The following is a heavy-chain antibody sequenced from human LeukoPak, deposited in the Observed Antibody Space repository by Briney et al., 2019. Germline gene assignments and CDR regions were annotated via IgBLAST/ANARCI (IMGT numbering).Heavy chain of an antibody. CDR3: ARAYHSYGYS. J-gene: IGHJ4*02. CDR2: IIPILGIA. CDR1: GGTFSSYA. D-gene: IGHD5-18*01. V-gene: IGHV1-69*04. Sequence: SVKVSCKASGGTFSSYAISWVRQAPGQGLEWMGRIIPILGIANYAQEFQGRVTITADKSTSAAYMELSSLRSEDTAVYYCARAYHSYGYSWGQGTLVTVSS.